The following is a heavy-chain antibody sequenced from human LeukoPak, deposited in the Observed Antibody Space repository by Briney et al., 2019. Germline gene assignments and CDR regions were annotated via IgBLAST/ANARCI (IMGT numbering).Heavy chain of an antibody. D-gene: IGHD4/OR15-4a*01. V-gene: IGHV3-48*04. Sequence: GGSLRLSCAASGFTFSSYSMNWVRQAPGKGLEWVSYISNSSDSIYYADSVEGRFTISRDNAKNSLYLQMNSLRAEDTAVYYCARDTLTMAFDYWGQGTLVTVSS. CDR2: ISNSSDSI. J-gene: IGHJ4*02. CDR3: ARDTLTMAFDY. CDR1: GFTFSSYS.